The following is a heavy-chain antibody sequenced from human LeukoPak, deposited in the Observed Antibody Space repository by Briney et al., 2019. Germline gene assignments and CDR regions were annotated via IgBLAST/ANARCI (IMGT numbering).Heavy chain of an antibody. J-gene: IGHJ5*02. Sequence: GSLRLSCAASGFTFSSYAMGWVRPAPGKGLEWVSAISGSGGSTYYADSVKGRFTISRDNSKNTLYLQMNSLRAEDTAVYYCAKHVYSSSWTVFVDWFDPWGQGTLVTVSS. CDR1: GFTFSSYA. CDR3: AKHVYSSSWTVFVDWFDP. V-gene: IGHV3-23*01. D-gene: IGHD6-13*01. CDR2: ISGSGGST.